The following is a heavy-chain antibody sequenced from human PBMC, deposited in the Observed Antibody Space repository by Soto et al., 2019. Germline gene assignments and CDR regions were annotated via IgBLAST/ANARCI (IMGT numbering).Heavy chain of an antibody. Sequence: PGGSLRLSCAASGFTFSSYAMSWVRQAPGKGLEWVSGISWNGGSTYYADSVKGRFTISRDNAKNSLYLQMNSLRAEDTALYYCAKDFPRFGPVFYFDYWGQGTLVTVSS. V-gene: IGHV3-23*01. D-gene: IGHD3-10*01. CDR1: GFTFSSYA. CDR3: AKDFPRFGPVFYFDY. J-gene: IGHJ4*02. CDR2: ISWNGGST.